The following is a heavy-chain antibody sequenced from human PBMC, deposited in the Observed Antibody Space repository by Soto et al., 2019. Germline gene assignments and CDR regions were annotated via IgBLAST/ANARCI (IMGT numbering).Heavy chain of an antibody. CDR1: GYTFSSYV. CDR2: VSAGGGGT. D-gene: IGHD4-17*01. V-gene: IGHV3-23*01. CDR3: AKSTPPQRYMTMVTPTG. Sequence: EVQLLESGGGLVQPGGSLRLSCAASGYTFSSYVMSWVRQAPGRGLEWVSSVSAGGGGTYYADSVKGRFTISRDNSKNTVFLQMNSLRAEDTAVYYCAKSTPPQRYMTMVTPTGWGQGTLVTVSS. J-gene: IGHJ1*01.